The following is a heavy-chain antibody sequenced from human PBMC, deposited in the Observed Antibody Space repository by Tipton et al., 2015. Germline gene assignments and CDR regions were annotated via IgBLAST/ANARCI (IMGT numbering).Heavy chain of an antibody. V-gene: IGHV4-39*02. CDR3: ARDFTPYDYYALDV. J-gene: IGHJ6*02. CDR2: IYYSGST. CDR1: GGSISSSSYY. Sequence: TLSLTCTVSGGSISSSSYYWDWIRQSPGKGLEWIGNIYYSGSTYYTPSLKSRVTISLDTSKNQFSLKPSSVTAADTAVYYCARDFTPYDYYALDVWCQGTTVTVSS.